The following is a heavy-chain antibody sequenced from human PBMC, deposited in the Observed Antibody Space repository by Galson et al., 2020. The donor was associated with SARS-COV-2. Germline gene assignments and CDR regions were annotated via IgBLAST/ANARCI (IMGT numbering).Heavy chain of an antibody. CDR3: ARVSIAYDSSGYYGY. J-gene: IGHJ4*02. CDR1: GGTFSSYA. Sequence: SVQVSCNASGGTFSSYAISWVRQAPGQELEWLGGIIPSFGTANYAQKFQGRVTITADESTSTAYMDLSSLRSEDTAVYYCARVSIAYDSSGYYGYWGQGTLVTVSS. CDR2: IIPSFGTA. D-gene: IGHD3-22*01. V-gene: IGHV1-69*13.